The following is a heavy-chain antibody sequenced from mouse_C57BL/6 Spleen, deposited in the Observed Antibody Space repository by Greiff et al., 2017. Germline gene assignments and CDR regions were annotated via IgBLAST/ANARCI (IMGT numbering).Heavy chain of an antibody. CDR2: IYPGNGDT. Sequence: QSGAELVRPGASVKMSCKASGYTFTSYNMHWVKQTPRQGLEWIGAIYPGNGDTSYTPKFKGKATLTVDKSSSTAYMQLSSLTSEYSAVYFCASSGNLWDYYGSSYRCAMDYWGQGTSVTVSS. CDR3: ASSGNLWDYYGSSYRCAMDY. D-gene: IGHD1-1*01. CDR1: GYTFTSYN. V-gene: IGHV1-12*01. J-gene: IGHJ4*01.